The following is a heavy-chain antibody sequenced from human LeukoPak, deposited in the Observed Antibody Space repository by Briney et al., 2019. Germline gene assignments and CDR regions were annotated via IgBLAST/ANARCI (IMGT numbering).Heavy chain of an antibody. V-gene: IGHV3-30*03. J-gene: IGHJ4*02. CDR1: GFTFSSYG. CDR3: ARVNRVEGGYFDY. D-gene: IGHD1-14*01. Sequence: QTGGSLRLSCAASGFTFSSYGMHWVRQAPGKGLEWVAVISYDGSNKYYADSVKGRFTISRDNSKNTLYLQMNSLRAEDTAVYYCARVNRVEGGYFDYWGQGTLVTVSS. CDR2: ISYDGSNK.